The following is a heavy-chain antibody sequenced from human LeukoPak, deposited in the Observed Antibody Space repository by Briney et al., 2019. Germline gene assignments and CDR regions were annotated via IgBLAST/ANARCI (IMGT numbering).Heavy chain of an antibody. D-gene: IGHD3-3*01. CDR3: ARGAEYYGIWRGYAGYYDY. CDR1: GGSFSGYY. V-gene: IGHV4-34*01. J-gene: IGHJ4*02. CDR2: INNSGST. Sequence: SDTLSLTCAVYGGSFSGYYWRWIRQPPGKGLEWIGEINNSGSTNNNPSLKSRVTISLNRSKHHFSRKLTAGNAADTAVNLCARGAEYYGIWRGYAGYYDYWGQGISVTVAS.